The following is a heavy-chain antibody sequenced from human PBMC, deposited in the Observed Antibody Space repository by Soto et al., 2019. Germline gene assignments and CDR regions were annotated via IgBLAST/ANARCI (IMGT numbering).Heavy chain of an antibody. CDR1: GYTFTHYY. J-gene: IGHJ4*02. Sequence: QVQLVQSGAEVRKPGASVKVSCRTSGYTFTHYYVHWVRQAPGQGLEWLGIINPASGSTNYAHEFQGRVTLTMDTSTTTVYIELGGRGAEDTAIFCCARDLAAGDHWGQGTLVTVSS. CDR2: INPASGST. CDR3: ARDLAAGDH. V-gene: IGHV1-46*01. D-gene: IGHD3-3*02.